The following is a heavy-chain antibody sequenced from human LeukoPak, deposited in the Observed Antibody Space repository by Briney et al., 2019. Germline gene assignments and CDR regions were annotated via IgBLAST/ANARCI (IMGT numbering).Heavy chain of an antibody. J-gene: IGHJ4*02. D-gene: IGHD6-19*01. Sequence: PSETLSLTCTVSGGSISSRSYYWGWIRRPPGKGLEWIGYSFYSGSTYCNPSLKTRVTISVGTSKNEFSLRLTSVTAADTAVYYCARVGSGSFDYWGQGTLVTVSS. CDR1: GGSISSRSYY. CDR2: SFYSGST. CDR3: ARVGSGSFDY. V-gene: IGHV4-61*05.